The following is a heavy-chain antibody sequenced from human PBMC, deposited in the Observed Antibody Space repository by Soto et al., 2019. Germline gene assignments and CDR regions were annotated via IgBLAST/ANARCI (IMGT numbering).Heavy chain of an antibody. Sequence: ASVKVSCQASGDTFTDYYIHWVRQATGQGLEWMGWINPNTGYTDYAQKFQDRVTMTGNTSITTAYMELSSLRSEDTAVYYCVRGRVMITFGVVIVIDYWGQGSPVTVSS. CDR2: INPNTGYT. J-gene: IGHJ4*02. CDR1: GDTFTDYY. CDR3: VRGRVMITFGVVIVIDY. D-gene: IGHD3-16*02. V-gene: IGHV1-8*01.